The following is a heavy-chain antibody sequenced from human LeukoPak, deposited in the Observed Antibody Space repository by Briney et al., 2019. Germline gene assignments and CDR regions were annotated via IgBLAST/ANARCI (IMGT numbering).Heavy chain of an antibody. Sequence: SETLSLTCTVSGGSINSDYWSWIRQPPGKGLEWIGNVYHSGSTNYNPSVKSRVTISVDTSKNQFSLKLSSVTAADTAVYYCAREITMVRENWFDPWGQGTLVTVSS. D-gene: IGHD3-10*01. V-gene: IGHV4-59*01. J-gene: IGHJ5*02. CDR2: VYHSGST. CDR3: AREITMVRENWFDP. CDR1: GGSINSDY.